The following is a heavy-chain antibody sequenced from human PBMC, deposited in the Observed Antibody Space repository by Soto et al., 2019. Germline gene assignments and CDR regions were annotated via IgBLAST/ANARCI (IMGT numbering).Heavy chain of an antibody. V-gene: IGHV4-38-2*02. CDR2: VFHSGTT. CDR1: GCSINSGYD. J-gene: IGHJ5*02. D-gene: IGHD3-3*01. CDR3: LRDFGDLQGLWSGPDQ. Sequence: PSETLSLTYALAGCSINSGYDWGWIQPPPGKGLEWIGSVFHSGTTYSNPSLQTRLTLSVDPSKHEISLDLHAGTAADPAVYYCLRDFGDLQGLWSGPDQWGQG.